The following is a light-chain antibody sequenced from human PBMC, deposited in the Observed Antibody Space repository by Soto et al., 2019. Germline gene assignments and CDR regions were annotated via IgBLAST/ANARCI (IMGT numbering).Light chain of an antibody. CDR3: QQYVDSRT. V-gene: IGKV3-20*01. J-gene: IGKJ1*01. CDR2: GAS. Sequence: EIVLTQSPGTLSLSPGERAALSCRASQSISSNYLAWYQQKFGQAPRLLIYGASSRATGIPDRFSGSGSGTDFTLTISRLEPEDFAVYYCQQYVDSRTVGQGTKV. CDR1: QSISSNY.